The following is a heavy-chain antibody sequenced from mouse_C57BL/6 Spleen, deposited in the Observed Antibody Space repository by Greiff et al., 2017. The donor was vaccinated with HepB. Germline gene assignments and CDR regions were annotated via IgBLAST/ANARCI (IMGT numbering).Heavy chain of an antibody. CDR2: IYPGSGNT. CDR1: GYTFTDYY. Sequence: QVQLQQSGAELVRPGASVKLSCKASGYTFTDYYINWVKQRPGQGLEWIARIYPGSGNTYYNEKFKGKATLTAEKSSSTAYMQLSSLTSEDSAVYFCASFLDYDGGVGYAMDYWGQGTSVTVSS. V-gene: IGHV1-76*01. D-gene: IGHD2-4*01. J-gene: IGHJ4*01. CDR3: ASFLDYDGGVGYAMDY.